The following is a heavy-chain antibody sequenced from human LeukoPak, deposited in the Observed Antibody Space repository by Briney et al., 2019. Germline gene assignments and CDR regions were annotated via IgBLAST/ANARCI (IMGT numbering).Heavy chain of an antibody. V-gene: IGHV1-3*01. CDR3: ARGSSITMVRGVISPAAFDI. CDR1: GYTFTSYA. CDR2: INAGNGNT. Sequence: EASVKVSCKASGYTFTSYAMHWVRQAPGQRLEWMGWINAGNGNTKYSQKFQGRVTITRDTSASTAYMELSSLRSEDTAVYYCARGSSITMVRGVISPAAFDIWGQGTMVTVSS. J-gene: IGHJ3*02. D-gene: IGHD3-10*01.